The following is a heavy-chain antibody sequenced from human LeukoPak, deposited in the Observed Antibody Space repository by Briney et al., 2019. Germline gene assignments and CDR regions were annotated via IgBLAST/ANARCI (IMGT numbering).Heavy chain of an antibody. V-gene: IGHV3-48*03. D-gene: IGHD2-15*01. CDR3: ARDPYCSGGSCQGGYWYFDL. CDR2: ISSSGSTI. CDR1: GFTFSSYE. J-gene: IGHJ2*01. Sequence: GGSLRLSCAASGFTFSSYEMNWVRQAPGKGLEWVSYISSSGSTIYYADSVKGRFITSRDNAKNSLYLQMNSLRAEDTAVYYCARDPYCSGGSCQGGYWYFDLWGRGTLVTVSS.